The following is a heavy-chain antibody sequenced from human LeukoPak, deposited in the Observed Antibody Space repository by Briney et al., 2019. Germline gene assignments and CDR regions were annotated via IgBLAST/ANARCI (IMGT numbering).Heavy chain of an antibody. J-gene: IGHJ4*02. V-gene: IGHV3-48*03. CDR2: ISSSSTII. CDR3: AKDRSLFDY. Sequence: PGGSLRLSCAASGFTFSSYEMNWVRQAPGKGLEWVSYISSSSTIIYYADSVKGRFTISRDNAKNSLYLQMNSLRAEDTAVYYCAKDRSLFDYWGQGTLVTVSS. CDR1: GFTFSSYE.